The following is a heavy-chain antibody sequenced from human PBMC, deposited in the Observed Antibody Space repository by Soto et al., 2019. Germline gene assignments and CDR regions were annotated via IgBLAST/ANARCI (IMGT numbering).Heavy chain of an antibody. D-gene: IGHD6-13*01. CDR1: GGSISHYY. J-gene: IGHJ5*02. Sequence: QMQLRESGPGLVKPSETLSLTCTVSGGSISHYYWNWIRQTPGKGLEWIGYVYYSGSTKYNPSLESRVTIPVDTPKNRFSLKLSSVTAADPAAYYCARDRPAVGYHWFDPRGQGTRVPFSS. CDR3: ARDRPAVGYHWFDP. CDR2: VYYSGST. V-gene: IGHV4-59*01.